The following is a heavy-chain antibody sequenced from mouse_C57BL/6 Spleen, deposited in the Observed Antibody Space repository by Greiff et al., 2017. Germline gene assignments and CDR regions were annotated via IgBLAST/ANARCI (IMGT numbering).Heavy chain of an antibody. J-gene: IGHJ3*01. CDR3: ARVYYDYDGFAY. Sequence: QVQLQQSGPELVKPGASVKISCKASGYAFSSSWMNWVKQRPGKGLEWIGRIYPGDGDTNYNGKFKGKATLTAEKSSSTAYMQLSSLTSEDSAVYFCARVYYDYDGFAYWGQGTLVTVSA. CDR2: IYPGDGDT. D-gene: IGHD2-4*01. V-gene: IGHV1-82*01. CDR1: GYAFSSSW.